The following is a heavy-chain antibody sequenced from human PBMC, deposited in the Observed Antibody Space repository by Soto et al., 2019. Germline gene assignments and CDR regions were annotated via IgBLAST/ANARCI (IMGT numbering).Heavy chain of an antibody. CDR1: GYTLTELS. D-gene: IGHD1-26*01. J-gene: IGHJ3*02. CDR2: FDPEDGET. V-gene: IGHV1-24*01. CDR3: ATFYSGSYYSDAFDI. Sequence: GXSVKVSCKVSGYTLTELSMHWVRQAPVKGLEWMGGFDPEDGETIYAQKFQGRVTMTEDTSTDTAYMELSSLRSEDTAVYYCATFYSGSYYSDAFDIWGQGTMVTVSS.